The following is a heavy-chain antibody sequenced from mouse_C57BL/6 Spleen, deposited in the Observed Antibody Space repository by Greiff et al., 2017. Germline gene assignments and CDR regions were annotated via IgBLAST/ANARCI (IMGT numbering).Heavy chain of an antibody. CDR2: INSDGGST. CDR3: ARTELDWFAY. V-gene: IGHV5-2*01. Sequence: EVKLMESGGGLVQPGESLKLSCESHEYEFPSHDMSWVRKTPEKRLGLFAAINSDGGSTYYTNTMERRFIISRDNTKKTLYLQMRSLRSEDTALYYYARTELDWFAYWGQGTLVTVSA. CDR1: EYEFPSHD. J-gene: IGHJ3*01.